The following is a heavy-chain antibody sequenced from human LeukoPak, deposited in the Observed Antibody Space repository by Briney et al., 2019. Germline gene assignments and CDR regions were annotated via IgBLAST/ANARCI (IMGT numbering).Heavy chain of an antibody. CDR3: ARDRVAVAGFDY. CDR2: INPSGCST. CDR1: GYTFTSYY. D-gene: IGHD6-19*01. V-gene: IGHV1-46*01. J-gene: IGHJ4*02. Sequence: ASVKVSCKASGYTFTSYYMHWVRQAPGQGLEWRGIINPSGCSTSYSQKFQGRVTMTTDMYTSTVYMELSSLRSEDTAVYYCARDRVAVAGFDYWGQGTLVTVSS.